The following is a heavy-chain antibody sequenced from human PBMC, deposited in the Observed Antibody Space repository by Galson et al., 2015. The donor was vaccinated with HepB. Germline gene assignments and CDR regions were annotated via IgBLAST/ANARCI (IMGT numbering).Heavy chain of an antibody. CDR1: GFTFSNYW. D-gene: IGHD6-13*01. V-gene: IGHV3-7*01. Sequence: SLRLSCAASGFTFSNYWMSWVRQGPGKGLEWVANIKEDGSEKYYVDSVKGRFTTSRDNAKNSLWLQMHSLRAEDTAVYYCARDRVAAGGGDWFDPWGQGTLVTVSS. CDR3: ARDRVAAGGGDWFDP. CDR2: IKEDGSEK. J-gene: IGHJ5*02.